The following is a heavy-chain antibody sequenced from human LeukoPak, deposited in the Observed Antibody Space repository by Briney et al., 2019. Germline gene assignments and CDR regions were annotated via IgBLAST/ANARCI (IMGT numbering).Heavy chain of an antibody. D-gene: IGHD4-17*01. CDR3: ASSPRARGTVTTKNYYYYYMDV. CDR2: ISSSSSTI. CDR1: GFTFSSYG. J-gene: IGHJ6*03. Sequence: GGSLRLSCAASGFTFSSYGMNWVRQAPGKGLEWVSYISSSSSTIYYADSVKGRFTISRDNAKNSLYLQMNSLRAEDTAVYYCASSPRARGTVTTKNYYYYYMDVWGKGTTVTVSS. V-gene: IGHV3-48*01.